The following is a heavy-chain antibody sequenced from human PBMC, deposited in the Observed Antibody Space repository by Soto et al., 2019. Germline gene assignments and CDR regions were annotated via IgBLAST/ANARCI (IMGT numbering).Heavy chain of an antibody. V-gene: IGHV3-33*03. Sequence: GGSLRLSCAASGFMFTNYGMHWVRQAPGKWLEWVAVVWANGINNYYAAFVEGRFTISRDNSKNSLYLQMNSLRVEDTAVYYCAKDRAVWSGYFRPLDAFDIWGPGTMVNGSS. D-gene: IGHD3-3*01. CDR3: AKDRAVWSGYFRPLDAFDI. CDR1: GFMFTNYG. J-gene: IGHJ3*02. CDR2: VWANGINN.